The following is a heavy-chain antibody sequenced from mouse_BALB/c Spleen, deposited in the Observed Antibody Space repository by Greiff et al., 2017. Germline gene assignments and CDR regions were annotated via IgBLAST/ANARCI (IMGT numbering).Heavy chain of an antibody. CDR3: ARGGYGYDERGFDY. J-gene: IGHJ2*01. Sequence: EVKLVESGPELVKPGASVKVSCKASGYAFTSYNMYWVKQSHGKSLEWIGYIDPYNGGTSYNQKFKGKATLTVDKSSSTAYMHLNSLTSEDSAVYYCARGGYGYDERGFDYWGQGTTLTVSS. CDR1: GYAFTSYN. D-gene: IGHD2-2*01. CDR2: IDPYNGGT. V-gene: IGHV1S135*01.